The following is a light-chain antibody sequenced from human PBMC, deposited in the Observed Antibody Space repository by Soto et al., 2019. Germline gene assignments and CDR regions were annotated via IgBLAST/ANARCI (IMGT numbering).Light chain of an antibody. V-gene: IGLV2-14*01. Sequence: QSALTQPASVSGSPGQSITISCTGTSSDVGGYNDVSWYQQHPGKAPKLMIYDVSNRPSGVSNRFSGSKSGNTASLTISGLQAEHEDDYYCSSYTSSSSYVFGTGTKLTVL. CDR1: SSDVGGYND. J-gene: IGLJ1*01. CDR3: SSYTSSSSYV. CDR2: DVS.